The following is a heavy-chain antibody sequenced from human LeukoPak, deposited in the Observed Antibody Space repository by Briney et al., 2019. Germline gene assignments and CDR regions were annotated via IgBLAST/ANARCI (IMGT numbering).Heavy chain of an antibody. V-gene: IGHV5-51*01. Sequence: GESLKISCKGSGYSFTSYWIGWVRQMPGKGLEWMGIIYAGDSDTRYSPSFQGQVTISVDKSITTAYLQWSSLKASDTAIYYCARHPSYTSGWPLDYWGQGTLVTVSS. CDR2: IYAGDSDT. J-gene: IGHJ4*02. D-gene: IGHD6-19*01. CDR1: GYSFTSYW. CDR3: ARHPSYTSGWPLDY.